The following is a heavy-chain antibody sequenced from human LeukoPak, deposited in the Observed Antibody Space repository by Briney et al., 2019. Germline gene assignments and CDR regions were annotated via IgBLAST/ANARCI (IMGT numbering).Heavy chain of an antibody. J-gene: IGHJ4*02. CDR1: GFTFSNYW. Sequence: GGSLRLSCAASGFTFSNYWMRWVRHVPGKGLVWVSRIYNDGSSTSYADSVKGRFTISRDNAKSTLYLHMNSLRAEDTAVYYCARGRYSSGLEYWGQGTLVTVSA. CDR3: ARGRYSSGLEY. CDR2: IYNDGSST. V-gene: IGHV3-74*01. D-gene: IGHD6-19*01.